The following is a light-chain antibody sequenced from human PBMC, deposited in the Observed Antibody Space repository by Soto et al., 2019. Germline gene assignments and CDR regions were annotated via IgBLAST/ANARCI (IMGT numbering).Light chain of an antibody. Sequence: IQLTQSPSSLSASVGDRVTITCRASQGISSYLAWYQQKPGKAPKLLIYAASTLQSGVPSRFSGSGSGTDFTLTIISLQPEDFATYYCQQLNSYPPIFGGGTKVDIK. CDR3: QQLNSYPPI. J-gene: IGKJ4*01. V-gene: IGKV1-9*01. CDR2: AAS. CDR1: QGISSY.